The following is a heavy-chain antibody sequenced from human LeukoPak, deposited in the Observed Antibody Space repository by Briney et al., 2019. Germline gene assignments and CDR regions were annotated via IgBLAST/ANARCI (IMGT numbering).Heavy chain of an antibody. CDR2: IYRGGPT. Sequence: GGSLRLSCAASGLTVSSNYMSWVRQAPGKGLEWVSVIYRGGPTYYADSVKGRFTISRDNSKNTLYVQMNSLRAEDTAVYYCAKWYSGSWYASGPVSDYWGQGTLVTVSS. V-gene: IGHV3-66*01. D-gene: IGHD6-13*01. CDR3: AKWYSGSWYASGPVSDY. J-gene: IGHJ4*02. CDR1: GLTVSSNY.